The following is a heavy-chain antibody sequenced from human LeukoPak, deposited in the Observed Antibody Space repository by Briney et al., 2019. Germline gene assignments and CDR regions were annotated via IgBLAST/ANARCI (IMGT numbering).Heavy chain of an antibody. V-gene: IGHV3-33*01. J-gene: IGHJ6*02. CDR1: GFTFSSYG. Sequence: PGGSLRLSCAASGFTFSSYGMHWVRQAPGKGLEWVAVIWYDGSNKYYADSVKGRFTISRDNSKNTLYLQMNSLRAEDTAVYYCARVDYDFWSGYFHDYYYYYGMVVWGQGATVTVSS. CDR2: IWYDGSNK. CDR3: ARVDYDFWSGYFHDYYYYYGMVV. D-gene: IGHD3-3*01.